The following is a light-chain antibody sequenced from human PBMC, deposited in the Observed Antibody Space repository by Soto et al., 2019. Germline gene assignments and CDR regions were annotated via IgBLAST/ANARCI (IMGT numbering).Light chain of an antibody. CDR2: NVS. V-gene: IGLV2-14*01. Sequence: QSALTQPASVSGSPGQSITISCTGSSSDVGGYNFVSWFQQHPGKAPKVMIYNVSYRPSGVSNRFSGSKSGNTASLTISGLQAEDEADYYCSSYASSSTLYVFGTGTKVTVL. J-gene: IGLJ1*01. CDR1: SSDVGGYNF. CDR3: SSYASSSTLYV.